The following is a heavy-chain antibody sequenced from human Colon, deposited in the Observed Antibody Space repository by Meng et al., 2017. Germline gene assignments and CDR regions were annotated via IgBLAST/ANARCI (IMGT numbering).Heavy chain of an antibody. CDR3: TRGWMPE. D-gene: IGHD2-2*01. CDR1: GFTFSGFS. J-gene: IGHJ4*01. V-gene: IGHV3-21*01. CDR2: ITGDSTYI. Sequence: ELQLVESGGGLVKPGESRRLSCAASGFTFSGFSLSWVRQAPGKGLEWVSSITGDSTYIYYADSVKGRFTVSRDNAKNSLYLQMNSLRADDTAVYYCTRGWMPEWGQGTLVTVSS.